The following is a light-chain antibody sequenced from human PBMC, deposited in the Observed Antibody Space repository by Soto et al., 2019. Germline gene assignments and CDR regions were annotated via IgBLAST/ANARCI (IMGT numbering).Light chain of an antibody. Sequence: DIQMTQSPSSVSASVGDRVTITCRASQAITNWLAWYQQRPGKAPKLLIYAASNLQSGVPSRFSGSGSGTDFTLTINSLQPEDFATYYCQQDTSFPSTFGPGTKVDVK. V-gene: IGKV1-12*02. CDR1: QAITNW. CDR2: AAS. J-gene: IGKJ3*01. CDR3: QQDTSFPST.